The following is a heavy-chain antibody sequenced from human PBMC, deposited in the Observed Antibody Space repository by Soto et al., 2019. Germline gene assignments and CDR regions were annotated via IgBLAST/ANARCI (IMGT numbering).Heavy chain of an antibody. CDR3: ARRYITMVRGVIACFDP. V-gene: IGHV4-59*08. D-gene: IGHD3-10*01. Sequence: PSETLSLTCTVSGGSISSYYWSWLRQPPGKGLEWIGYIYYSGSTNYNPSLKSRVTISVDTSKNQFSLKLSSVTAADTAVYYCARRYITMVRGVIACFDPWGQGTLVTVSS. CDR1: GGSISSYY. CDR2: IYYSGST. J-gene: IGHJ5*02.